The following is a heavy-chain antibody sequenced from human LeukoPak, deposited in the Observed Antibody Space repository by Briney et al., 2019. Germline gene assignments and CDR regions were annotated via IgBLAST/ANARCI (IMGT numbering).Heavy chain of an antibody. CDR1: GGSISSYY. CDR3: ARGRGVLRFLEWSAPEDNWFDP. Sequence: PSETLSLTCTVSGGSISSYYWSWIRQPPGKGLEWIGYIYYSGSTNYNLSLKSRVIISVDTSKNQFSLKLSSVTAADTTVYYCARGRGVLRFLEWSAPEDNWFDPWGQGTLVTVSS. D-gene: IGHD3-3*01. J-gene: IGHJ5*02. V-gene: IGHV4-59*01. CDR2: IYYSGST.